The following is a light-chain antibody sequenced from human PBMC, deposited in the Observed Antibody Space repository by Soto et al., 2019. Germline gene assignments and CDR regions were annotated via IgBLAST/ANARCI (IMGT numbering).Light chain of an antibody. CDR3: QQYGTLPWT. CDR1: QPVRNDY. Sequence: EIVLTQSPGTLSLSPGESATLSCRASQPVRNDYLAWYQQKPGQAPRVLISGASTRVTGILYRFSGSGSGADFTLTISRLEPEDFAVYYCQQYGTLPWTFDQGTKVEIK. CDR2: GAS. J-gene: IGKJ1*01. V-gene: IGKV3-20*01.